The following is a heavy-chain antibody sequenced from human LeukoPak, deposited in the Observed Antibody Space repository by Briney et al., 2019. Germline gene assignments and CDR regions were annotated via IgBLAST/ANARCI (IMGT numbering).Heavy chain of an antibody. Sequence: ASVKVSCKASGYTFTSYAIHWVRQAPGQRLEWMGWISAGNGNTKYSQNFQGRVTVTRDTSTSTVHMELSGLRSEDTAVYYCARDQEAFDYWGQGTLVTVSS. J-gene: IGHJ4*02. V-gene: IGHV1-3*01. CDR1: GYTFTSYA. CDR3: ARDQEAFDY. CDR2: ISAGNGNT.